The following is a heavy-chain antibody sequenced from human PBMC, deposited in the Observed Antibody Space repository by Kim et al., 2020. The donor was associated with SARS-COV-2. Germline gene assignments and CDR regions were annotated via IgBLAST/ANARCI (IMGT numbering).Heavy chain of an antibody. V-gene: IGHV4-61*02. J-gene: IGHJ6*02. Sequence: SETLSLTCTVSGGSISSGSYYWSWIRQPAGKGLEWIGRIYTSGSTNYNPSLKSRVTISVDTSKNQFSLKLSSVTAADTAVYYCARVARDSGSYSHYYYGMDVWGQGTTVTVSS. CDR3: ARVARDSGSYSHYYYGMDV. CDR2: IYTSGST. D-gene: IGHD1-26*01. CDR1: GGSISSGSYY.